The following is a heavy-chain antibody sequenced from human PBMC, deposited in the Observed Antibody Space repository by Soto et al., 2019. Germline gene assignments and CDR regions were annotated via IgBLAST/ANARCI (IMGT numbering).Heavy chain of an antibody. CDR3: ARGNPYCGGDCYDY. CDR1: GFTFSSNW. V-gene: IGHV3-7*01. J-gene: IGHJ4*02. Sequence: EVQLVESGGGLVQPGGSLRLSCAASGFTFSSNWMCWVRQAPGKGLEWVANIKQDGSEKYYVDSVKGRFTISRDNAKNSLYLQMNSLRAEDTAVYYCARGNPYCGGDCYDYWGQGTLVTVSS. CDR2: IKQDGSEK. D-gene: IGHD2-21*02.